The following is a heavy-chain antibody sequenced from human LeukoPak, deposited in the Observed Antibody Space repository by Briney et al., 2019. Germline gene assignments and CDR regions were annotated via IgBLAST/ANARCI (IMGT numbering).Heavy chain of an antibody. J-gene: IGHJ4*02. V-gene: IGHV3-23*01. D-gene: IGHD3-10*01. CDR3: ARDHPDCRGKSCLLFDS. CDR2: ITSGGVTT. CDR1: GFTFSTYA. Sequence: GGSLSLSCAASGFTFSTYAMSWVRQAPGKGLEWVPSITSGGVTTYYADSVKGQFTISRDNSKNTLDLQMSGLRAEDTAVYYCARDHPDCRGKSCLLFDSWGQGMLVTVSS.